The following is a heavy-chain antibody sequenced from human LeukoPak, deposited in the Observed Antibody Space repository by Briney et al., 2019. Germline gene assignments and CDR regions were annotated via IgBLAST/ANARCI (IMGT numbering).Heavy chain of an antibody. Sequence: PRGSLRLSCAASGFTFSSYSMNWVRQAPGEGLEWISYIGISSGNTKYADSVKGRFTISGDKAKNSVYLQMNSLRVEDTAVYYCARDTKYAFDNWGQGTLVTVSS. J-gene: IGHJ4*02. V-gene: IGHV3-48*01. CDR1: GFTFSSYS. CDR3: ARDTKYAFDN. CDR2: IGISSGNT. D-gene: IGHD2-2*01.